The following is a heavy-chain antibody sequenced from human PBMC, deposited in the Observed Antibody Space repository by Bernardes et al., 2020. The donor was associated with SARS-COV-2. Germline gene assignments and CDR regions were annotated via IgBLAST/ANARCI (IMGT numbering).Heavy chain of an antibody. Sequence: GGSLRLSCAASGFTFNTYAMSWVRQAPGKGLEWVSFISGDGGTTYYADSVKGRFTTSRDNSKTTLYLQLNSLRAEDSAVYYCAKGPYYYDSRGYLAYHFDYWGQGTLVTVSS. CDR2: ISGDGGTT. J-gene: IGHJ4*02. D-gene: IGHD3-22*01. V-gene: IGHV3-23*01. CDR3: AKGPYYYDSRGYLAYHFDY. CDR1: GFTFNTYA.